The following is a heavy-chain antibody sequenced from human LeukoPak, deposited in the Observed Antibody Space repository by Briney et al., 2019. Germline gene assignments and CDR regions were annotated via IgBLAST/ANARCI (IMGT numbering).Heavy chain of an antibody. CDR3: ARALYCSSTSCRDVFDH. V-gene: IGHV4-39*07. CDR1: GGSISSSSYY. Sequence: PSETLSLTCTVSGGSISSSSYYWGWIRQPPGKGLEWIGSIYYSGSTYYNPSLKSRVTISVDTSKNQFSLKLSSVTAADTAVYYCARALYCSSTSCRDVFDHWGQGTLVTVSS. D-gene: IGHD2-2*01. CDR2: IYYSGST. J-gene: IGHJ4*02.